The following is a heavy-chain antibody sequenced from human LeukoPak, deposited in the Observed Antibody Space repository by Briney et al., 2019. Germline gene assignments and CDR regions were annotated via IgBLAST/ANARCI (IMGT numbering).Heavy chain of an antibody. J-gene: IGHJ4*02. CDR2: ISHSGGAT. V-gene: IGHV3-23*01. CDR1: GIALDKNA. D-gene: IGHD5-24*01. CDR3: ANFKGKDGIKDHFDY. Sequence: GGSLRLSCAAFGIALDKNAVSWVRQAPGKGLAWVSTISHSGGATHYADSVKGRFTISRDNSKNTVSLQMSSLRVEDTAVYYCANFKGKDGIKDHFDYWGQGTLVTVSS.